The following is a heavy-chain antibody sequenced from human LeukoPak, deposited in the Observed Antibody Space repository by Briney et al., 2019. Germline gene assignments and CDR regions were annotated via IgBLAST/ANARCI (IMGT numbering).Heavy chain of an antibody. Sequence: GGSLRLSCAASGFTFTHYGMNWVRQAPAKGLEWVSAISGSGGSTYYADSVKGRFTISRDNSKNTLYLQMNSLRAEDTAVYYCAKDFQRMATILDYWGQGTLVTVSS. CDR2: ISGSGGST. CDR1: GFTFTHYG. J-gene: IGHJ4*02. CDR3: AKDFQRMATILDY. D-gene: IGHD5-24*01. V-gene: IGHV3-23*01.